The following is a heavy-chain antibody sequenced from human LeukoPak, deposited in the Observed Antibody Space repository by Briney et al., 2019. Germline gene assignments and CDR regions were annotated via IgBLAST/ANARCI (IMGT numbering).Heavy chain of an antibody. J-gene: IGHJ4*02. D-gene: IGHD5-18*01. CDR2: IKQDGSEK. CDR1: GFTFTSYW. V-gene: IGHV3-7*01. CDR3: ARGGGYSYGSF. Sequence: GGSLRLSCAASGFTFTSYWMGWVRQAPGKGLDWVANIKQDGSEKYYVDSVKGRFTISRDNAKNSLYLQMNSLRAEDTAVYYCARGGGYSYGSFWGQGTLVTVSS.